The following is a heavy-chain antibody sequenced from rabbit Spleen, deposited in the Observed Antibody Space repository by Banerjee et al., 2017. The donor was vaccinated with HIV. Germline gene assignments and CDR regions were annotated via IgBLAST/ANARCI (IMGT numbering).Heavy chain of an antibody. Sequence: QEQLVESGGGLVQPEGSLTLTCTASGVSFSSSSYLCWVRQAPGKGLELIACIYIVSGSTWYASWVNGRFTISRSTSLNTVDLKMTGLTVADTATYFCARALATVTMMITPFNLWGPGTLVTVS. V-gene: IGHV1S43*01. CDR2: IYIVSGST. J-gene: IGHJ4*01. D-gene: IGHD2-1*01. CDR1: GVSFSSSSY. CDR3: ARALATVTMMITPFNL.